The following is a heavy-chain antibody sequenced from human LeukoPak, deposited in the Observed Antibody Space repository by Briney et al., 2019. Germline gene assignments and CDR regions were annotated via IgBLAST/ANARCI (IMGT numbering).Heavy chain of an antibody. CDR1: GGSISSNY. J-gene: IGHJ4*02. D-gene: IGHD4-17*01. CDR2: ISYSGST. V-gene: IGHV4-59*08. Sequence: SETLSLTCIVSGGSISSNYWTWMRQSPGKGLEWIGHISYSGSTNYIPSLKSRVTISADTSKNQFSLKLSSVTAADTAVYYCARSYGGNTHFDYWGQGTLVTVSS. CDR3: ARSYGGNTHFDY.